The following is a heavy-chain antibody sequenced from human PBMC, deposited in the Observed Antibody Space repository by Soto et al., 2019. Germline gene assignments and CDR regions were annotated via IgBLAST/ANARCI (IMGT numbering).Heavy chain of an antibody. Sequence: EVQLVESGGGLVKPGGSLRLSCAASGFTFSSYSMNWVRQAPGKGLEWVSSISSSSSYIYYADSVKGRFTISRDNAKNSLYLQMNSLRAEDTAVYDCARDQPGYSYCYGLGYWGQGTLVTVSS. CDR3: ARDQPGYSYCYGLGY. CDR1: GFTFSSYS. CDR2: ISSSSSYI. D-gene: IGHD5-18*01. V-gene: IGHV3-21*01. J-gene: IGHJ4*02.